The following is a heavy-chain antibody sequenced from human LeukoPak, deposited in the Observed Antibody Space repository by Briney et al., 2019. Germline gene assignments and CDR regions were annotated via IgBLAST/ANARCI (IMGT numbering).Heavy chain of an antibody. V-gene: IGHV3-7*01. D-gene: IGHD6-13*01. Sequence: GGSLRLSCAASGFTFSTYWMSWVRQAPGKGLEWVANIKQDGSEKYYVDSVKGRFTISRDNAKNSLYLQMNSLRAEDTAVYYCAREPTYSSSWYTTCDYWGQGTLVTVSS. CDR3: AREPTYSSSWYTTCDY. CDR2: IKQDGSEK. CDR1: GFTFSTYW. J-gene: IGHJ4*02.